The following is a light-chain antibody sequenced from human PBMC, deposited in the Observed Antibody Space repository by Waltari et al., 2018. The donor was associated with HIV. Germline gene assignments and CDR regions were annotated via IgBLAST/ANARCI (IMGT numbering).Light chain of an antibody. Sequence: DIQMTQSPSSVSASLGDRVTISCRSSQNVSRWVAWYQQKPGKAPKLFIYAASSLHSGVPSRFSGSGSGTDFTLTIVGLQSEDSATYYCQQTKTFPLDFGRGTKLEI. CDR1: QNVSRW. CDR3: QQTKTFPLD. V-gene: IGKV1-12*01. CDR2: AAS. J-gene: IGKJ2*01.